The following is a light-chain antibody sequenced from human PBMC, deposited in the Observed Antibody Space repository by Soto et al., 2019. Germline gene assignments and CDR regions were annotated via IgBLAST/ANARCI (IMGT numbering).Light chain of an antibody. CDR2: ATS. CDR3: QQTDSTPPIT. V-gene: IGKV1-39*01. J-gene: IGKJ5*01. Sequence: DIQMTQSPSSLSASVGDRVTITCRASQNINTYLNWYQQKPGKVPKLLIYATSSLQSGVPSRFSGSGSGTDFTLTISSLQPEDSGTYYCQQTDSTPPITFGQGTRLET. CDR1: QNINTY.